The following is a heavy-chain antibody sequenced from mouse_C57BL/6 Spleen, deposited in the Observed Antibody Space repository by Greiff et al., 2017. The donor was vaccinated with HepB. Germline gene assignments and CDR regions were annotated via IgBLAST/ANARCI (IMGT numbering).Heavy chain of an antibody. V-gene: IGHV1-26*01. CDR3: ARWGTAQATDDY. CDR1: GYMFTDYY. Sequence: VQLQQSGPELVKPGASVKISCKASGYMFTDYYMNWVKQSHGKSLEWIGDINPNNGGTSYNQKFKGKATLTVDKSSSTAYMELRSLTSEDSAVYYCARWGTAQATDDYWGQGTTLTVSS. D-gene: IGHD3-2*02. J-gene: IGHJ2*01. CDR2: INPNNGGT.